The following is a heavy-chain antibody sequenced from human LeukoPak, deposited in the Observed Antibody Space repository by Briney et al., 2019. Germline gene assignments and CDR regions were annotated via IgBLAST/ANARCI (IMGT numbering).Heavy chain of an antibody. CDR2: INPNSGGT. D-gene: IGHD6-13*01. CDR1: GYTFTGYY. J-gene: IGHJ4*02. Sequence: ASVKVSCKASGYTFTGYYMHWVRQAPGQGLEWMGWINPNSGGTNYAQKFQGRVTMTRDTSISTAYMELSRLRSDDTAVYYCAREKPNSSWYHRPGGYFDYWGQGTLVTVSS. CDR3: AREKPNSSWYHRPGGYFDY. V-gene: IGHV1-2*02.